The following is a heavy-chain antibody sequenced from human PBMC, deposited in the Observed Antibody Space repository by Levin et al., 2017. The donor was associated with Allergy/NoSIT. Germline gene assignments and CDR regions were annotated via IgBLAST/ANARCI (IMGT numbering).Heavy chain of an antibody. V-gene: IGHV3-74*01. CDR1: GFTFSTYW. J-gene: IGHJ4*02. CDR2: MNTDGSSR. CDR3: ARDLRPVDC. Sequence: PGESLKISCAASGFTFSTYWMHWVRQAPGKGLVWVSRMNTDGSSRSYADSVKGRFTITRDNAKNTLYLQMNSLRVEDTAVYYCARDLRPVDCWGQGTLVTVSS.